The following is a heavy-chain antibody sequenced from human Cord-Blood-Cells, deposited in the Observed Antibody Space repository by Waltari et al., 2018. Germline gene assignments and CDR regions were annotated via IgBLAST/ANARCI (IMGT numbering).Heavy chain of an antibody. CDR1: GYTLTELC. CDR3: VTAYESYGSGSYEDAFDI. D-gene: IGHD3-10*01. CDR2: FEPEDGET. Sequence: QSQRVRSGAEVKKPGASVKVTGKVSGYTLTELCMHWVRQAPGKGVEWMGGFEPEDGETIYAQKVQGRVSMTEDTSTDTAYMELSSLRSEDTAVYYCVTAYESYGSGSYEDAFDIWGQGTMVTVSS. V-gene: IGHV1-24*01. J-gene: IGHJ3*02.